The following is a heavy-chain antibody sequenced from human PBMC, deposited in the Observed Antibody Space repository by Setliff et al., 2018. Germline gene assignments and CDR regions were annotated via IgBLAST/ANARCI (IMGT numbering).Heavy chain of an antibody. CDR1: GGFIRDYY. CDR3: ARGGGYWSYFEF. Sequence: SETLSLTCTVSGGFIRDYYWNWIRQSPGKGLEWIGYIYYRGTTNYNSSLKSRVTISIDMSKNQFSLKLSSATAADTAVYYCARGGGYWSYFEFWGQGSPVTVSS. J-gene: IGHJ4*02. V-gene: IGHV4-59*01. CDR2: IYYRGTT. D-gene: IGHD2-21*02.